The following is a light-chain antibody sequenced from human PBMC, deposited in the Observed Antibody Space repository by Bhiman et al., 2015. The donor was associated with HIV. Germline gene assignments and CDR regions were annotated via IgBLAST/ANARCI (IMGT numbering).Light chain of an antibody. CDR3: SSHTSSSLVV. J-gene: IGLJ2*01. CDR2: DVT. Sequence: QSALTQPASVSGSPGQSITISCSGTSSDVGRYNYVSWYQQHPGKAPKLMIYDVTNRPSGVSNRFSGSKSGNTASLTISGLQAEDEADYYCSSHTSSSLVVFGGGTKLTVL. V-gene: IGLV2-14*03. CDR1: SSDVGRYNY.